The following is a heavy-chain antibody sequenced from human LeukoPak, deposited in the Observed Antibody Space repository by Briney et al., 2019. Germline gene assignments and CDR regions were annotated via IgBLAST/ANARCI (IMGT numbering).Heavy chain of an antibody. CDR1: GYTFISYA. CDR2: INAGNGNT. CDR3: ARDLSVFRYYFDY. Sequence: ASVKVSCKTSGYTFISYAMHWVRQAPGQRLEWMGWINAGNGNTKYSQKFQGRVTITRDTSASTAYMELSSLRSEDTAVYYCARDLSVFRYYFDYWGQGTLVTASS. D-gene: IGHD3-10*01. J-gene: IGHJ4*02. V-gene: IGHV1-3*01.